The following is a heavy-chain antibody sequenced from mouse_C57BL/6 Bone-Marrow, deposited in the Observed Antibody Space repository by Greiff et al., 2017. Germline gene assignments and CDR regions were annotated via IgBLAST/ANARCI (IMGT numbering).Heavy chain of an antibody. CDR1: GYSFTSYY. Sequence: QVQLKESGPELVKPGASVKISCKASGYSFTSYYIHWVKQRPGQGLEWIGWIYPGSGNTKYNEKFKGKATLTADTSSSTAYMQLSSLTSEDSAVYYCARDLITTVVPFDVWGTGTTVTVSS. CDR2: IYPGSGNT. D-gene: IGHD1-1*01. J-gene: IGHJ1*03. V-gene: IGHV1-66*01. CDR3: ARDLITTVVPFDV.